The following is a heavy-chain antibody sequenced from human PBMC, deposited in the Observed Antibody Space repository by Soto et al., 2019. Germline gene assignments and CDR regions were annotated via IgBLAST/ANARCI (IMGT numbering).Heavy chain of an antibody. CDR1: GFTFSSYW. J-gene: IGHJ6*02. CDR2: IKQDGSEK. Sequence: GGSLRLSCAASGFTFSSYWMSWVRQAPGKGLEWVANIKQDGSEKYYVDSVKGRFTISRDNAKNSLYLQMNSLRAEDMAVYYCARDRYDILTGYYGAFPYYYYGMDVWGQWTTVTFSS. D-gene: IGHD3-9*01. CDR3: ARDRYDILTGYYGAFPYYYYGMDV. V-gene: IGHV3-7*01.